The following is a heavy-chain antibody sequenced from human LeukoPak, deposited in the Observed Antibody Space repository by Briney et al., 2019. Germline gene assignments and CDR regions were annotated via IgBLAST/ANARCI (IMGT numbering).Heavy chain of an antibody. J-gene: IGHJ6*02. V-gene: IGHV1-8*01. CDR1: AYTFTIYD. CDR2: MNPNSGNT. CDR3: ARRVGV. D-gene: IGHD2-2*01. Sequence: GASVTVSFTASAYTFTIYDINWVRQAPGQGLEWMGWMNPNSGNTGYAQKFQGRVTMTRNTSISTAYMELSSLRSEDTAVYYCARRVGVWGQGTTVTVSS.